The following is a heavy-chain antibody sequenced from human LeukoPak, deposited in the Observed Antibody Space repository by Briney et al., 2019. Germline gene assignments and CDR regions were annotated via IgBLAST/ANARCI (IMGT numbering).Heavy chain of an antibody. CDR1: GFTFSSYE. D-gene: IGHD4-17*01. J-gene: IGHJ4*02. CDR3: ARDPSRYYGDYYFDY. CDR2: ISSSGSTI. V-gene: IGHV3-48*03. Sequence: PGGSLRLSCAASGFTFSSYEMNWVRQAPGKGLEWVSYISSSGSTIYYADSVKGRFTISRDNAKNSLYLQMNSLRAEDTAVYYCARDPSRYYGDYYFDYWGQGTLVTVSS.